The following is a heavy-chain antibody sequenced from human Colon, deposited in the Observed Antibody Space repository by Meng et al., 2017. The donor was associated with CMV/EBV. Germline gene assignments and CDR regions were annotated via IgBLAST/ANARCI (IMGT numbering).Heavy chain of an antibody. J-gene: IGHJ5*02. D-gene: IGHD2-15*01. CDR1: FSGHA. CDR3: AKDLLPGESGVEWP. CDR2: IRGESDTSPHRT. V-gene: IGHV3-23*01. Sequence: FSGHAMTWVRQAPGKGLEWVSGIRGESDTSPHRTHYANSVKGRFIISRDDSKNTLYLQMNSLRAEDTAIYYCAKDLLPGESGVEWPWGQGTLVTVSS.